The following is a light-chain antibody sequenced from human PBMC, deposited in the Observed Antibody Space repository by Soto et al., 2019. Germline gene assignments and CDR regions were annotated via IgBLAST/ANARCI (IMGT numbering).Light chain of an antibody. J-gene: IGLJ2*01. CDR2: EVS. CDR3: SSHTSTSTVV. CDR1: SSDVGGYNY. V-gene: IGLV2-14*01. Sequence: QSVLTQPASVSGSPGQSITISCTGTSSDVGGYNYVSWYQHHPGKAPELMIYEVSHRPSGVSNRFSGSKSGNTASLTISGLQAEDEADYYCSSHTSTSTVVFGGGTKVTVL.